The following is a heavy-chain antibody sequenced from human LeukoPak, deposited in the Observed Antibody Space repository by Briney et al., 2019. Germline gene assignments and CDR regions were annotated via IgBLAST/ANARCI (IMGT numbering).Heavy chain of an antibody. J-gene: IGHJ3*02. Sequence: SETLSLTCAVYGGSFSGYYWSWIRQPPGKGLEWIGEINHSGSTNYNPSLKSRVTISVDTSKNQFSLKLSSVTAADTAVYYCARGLVVLDAFGIWGQGTMVTVSS. V-gene: IGHV4-34*01. D-gene: IGHD3-22*01. CDR2: INHSGST. CDR1: GGSFSGYY. CDR3: ARGLVVLDAFGI.